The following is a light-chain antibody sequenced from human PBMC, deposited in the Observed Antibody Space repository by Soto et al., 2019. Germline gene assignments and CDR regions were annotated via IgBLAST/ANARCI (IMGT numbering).Light chain of an antibody. J-gene: IGKJ5*01. Sequence: IVMTQSPATLSVSPGERATLSCRASQNVLSNLAWYQQKPGQAPRLLIYGASTRATGLPARFSGSGSGTQFTLTISSLQSEDFAVYYCQQRSNWPITFGQGTRLEIK. CDR2: GAS. CDR1: QNVLSN. V-gene: IGKV3-15*01. CDR3: QQRSNWPIT.